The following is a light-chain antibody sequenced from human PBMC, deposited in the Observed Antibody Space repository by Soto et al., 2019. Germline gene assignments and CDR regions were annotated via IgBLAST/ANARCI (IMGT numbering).Light chain of an antibody. V-gene: IGLV2-14*01. CDR2: EVS. J-gene: IGLJ2*01. CDR1: SSDVGGYNY. Sequence: QSALTQPACVSGSPGQSITISCTGTSSDVGGYNYVSWYQQHPGIAPKLMISEVSNRPSGVSNRFSGSKSGNTASLTISGLQSEDEADYYCSSYTRSSTLVFGGGTKLTVL. CDR3: SSYTRSSTLV.